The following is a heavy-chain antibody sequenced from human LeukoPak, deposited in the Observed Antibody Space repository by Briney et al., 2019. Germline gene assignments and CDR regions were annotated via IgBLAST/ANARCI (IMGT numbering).Heavy chain of an antibody. J-gene: IGHJ4*02. V-gene: IGHV1-2*02. Sequence: GASVKVSCKASGYTFTGYYMHWVRQAPGQGLEWMGWINPNSGGTNYAQKFQGRVTMTRDTSISTAYMELSRLRSDDTAVYYCARDRGSGSYYTAYYFDYWGQGTLVTVSS. D-gene: IGHD3-10*01. CDR2: INPNSGGT. CDR1: GYTFTGYY. CDR3: ARDRGSGSYYTAYYFDY.